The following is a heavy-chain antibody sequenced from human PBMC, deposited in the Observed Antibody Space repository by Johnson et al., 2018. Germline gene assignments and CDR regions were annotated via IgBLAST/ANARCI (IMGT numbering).Heavy chain of an antibody. J-gene: IGHJ6*03. CDR2: IYYDGSS. V-gene: IGHV4-39*07. CDR3: ARDHGYYGVYYYYMDV. CDR1: GGSISSSSYY. D-gene: IGHD4-17*01. Sequence: QEQLQEGGPGLVEHSVTRALRCTVSGGSISSSSYYWGWIRQPPGKGLEWIGSIYYDGSSYYSPSLKSRATISVDTSKNQFSLKLSSVTAADTAVYYCARDHGYYGVYYYYMDVWGKGTTVTVSS.